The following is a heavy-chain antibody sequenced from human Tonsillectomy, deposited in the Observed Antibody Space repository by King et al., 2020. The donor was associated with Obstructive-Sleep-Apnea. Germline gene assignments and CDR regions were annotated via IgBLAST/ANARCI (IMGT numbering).Heavy chain of an antibody. D-gene: IGHD2-21*02. CDR2: ISGIGVRT. Sequence: VQLVESGGGLVQPGGSLRLPCAVSGLTFNSYAMIWVRQAPGKGLEWVAAISGIGVRTSYTAPVKGRFTVSSDNSTNTLYLQMNSLRAADTAVYFCAYYLWGLANGDAGDCYRNYNYGLDVWGQGTTVTVSS. CDR1: GLTFNSYA. V-gene: IGHV3-23*04. CDR3: AYYLWGLANGDAGDCYRNYNYGLDV. J-gene: IGHJ6*02.